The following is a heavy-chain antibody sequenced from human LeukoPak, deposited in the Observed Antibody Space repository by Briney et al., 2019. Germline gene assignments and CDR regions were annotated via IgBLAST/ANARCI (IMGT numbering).Heavy chain of an antibody. CDR1: GFTFSSYS. J-gene: IGHJ6*03. D-gene: IGHD6-13*01. V-gene: IGHV3-21*01. CDR2: ISSSSSYI. Sequence: PGGSLRLSCAASGFTFSSYSMNWVRQAPGKGREWVSSISSSSSYIYYADSVKGRFTISRDNAKNSLYLQMHSLRAEDTAVYYCARSYSSRSFYYMDVWGKGTTVTVS. CDR3: ARSYSSRSFYYMDV.